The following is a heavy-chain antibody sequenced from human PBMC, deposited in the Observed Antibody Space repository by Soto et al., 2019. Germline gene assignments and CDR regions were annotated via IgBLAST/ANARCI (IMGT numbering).Heavy chain of an antibody. D-gene: IGHD6-19*01. CDR3: ARSSPPTYSSVKFDP. Sequence: SLRLSCAASGFTFSSYSMNWVRQAPGKGLEWVSYISSSSSTIYYADSVKGRFTISRDNAKNSLYLQMNSLRDEDTAVYYCARSSPPTYSSVKFDPWGQGTLVTVSS. V-gene: IGHV3-48*02. J-gene: IGHJ5*02. CDR2: ISSSSSTI. CDR1: GFTFSSYS.